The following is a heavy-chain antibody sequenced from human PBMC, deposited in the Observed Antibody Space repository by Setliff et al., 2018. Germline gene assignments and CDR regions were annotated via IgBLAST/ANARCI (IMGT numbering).Heavy chain of an antibody. V-gene: IGHV4-39*07. J-gene: IGHJ4*02. D-gene: IGHD1-26*01. CDR1: GDSITSNSYH. CDR3: ARGPRYSGSYYVNY. CDR2: IYYSGST. Sequence: SETLSLTCTVSGDSITSNSYHWGWIRQPPGKGLEWIGSIYYSGSTYYNPSLKSRVTISVDTSKNQFSLKLTSVTAADTAVYYCARGPRYSGSYYVNYWGQGTLVTVSS.